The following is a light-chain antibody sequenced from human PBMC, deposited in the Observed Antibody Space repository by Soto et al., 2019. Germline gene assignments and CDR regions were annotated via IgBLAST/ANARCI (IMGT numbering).Light chain of an antibody. J-gene: IGLJ1*01. CDR1: SSDVGGYNY. Sequence: QSVLTQPASVSGSPGQSITISCTGTSSDVGGYNYVSWYQQHPGEAPKLMIYDVSYRPSGVSNRFSGSKSGNTASLTISGLQAEDEADYYCSSYTSSSTYVFGAGTKVTVL. V-gene: IGLV2-14*01. CDR3: SSYTSSSTYV. CDR2: DVS.